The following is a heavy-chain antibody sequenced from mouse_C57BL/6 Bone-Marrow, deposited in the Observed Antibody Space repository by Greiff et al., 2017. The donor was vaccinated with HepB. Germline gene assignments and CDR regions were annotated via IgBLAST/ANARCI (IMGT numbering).Heavy chain of an antibody. J-gene: IGHJ4*01. V-gene: IGHV3-3*01. CDR3: ARGYGNYGAMDY. D-gene: IGHD2-1*01. CDR1: GFSINSDCY. Sequence: EVQLQQSGPSLVRPSQTLSLTCTVTGFSINSDCYWIWIRQFPGNKLEYIGYTFYSGITYYNPSLESRTYITRDTSKNQFSLKLSSVTTEDTATYYCARGYGNYGAMDYWGQGTSVTVSS. CDR2: TFYSGIT.